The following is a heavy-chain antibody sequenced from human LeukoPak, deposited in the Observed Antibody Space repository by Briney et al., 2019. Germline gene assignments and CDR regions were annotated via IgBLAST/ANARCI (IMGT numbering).Heavy chain of an antibody. CDR2: IYSGGST. V-gene: IGHV3-66*01. Sequence: GGSLRLSCAASGFTVSSNYMSWVRQAPGKGLEWVSVIYSGGSTYYADSVKGRFTISRDNAKNSLSLQMNSLRAEDTAVYYCAREDYYGSGHFDYWGQGTLVTVSS. CDR1: GFTVSSNY. CDR3: AREDYYGSGHFDY. J-gene: IGHJ4*02. D-gene: IGHD3-10*01.